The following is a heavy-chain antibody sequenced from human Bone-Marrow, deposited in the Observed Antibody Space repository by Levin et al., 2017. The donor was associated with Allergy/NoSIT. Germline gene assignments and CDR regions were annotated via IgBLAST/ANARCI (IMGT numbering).Heavy chain of an antibody. Sequence: PGGSLRLSCTASGFTFGDYAMSWFRQAPGKGLEWVGFIRSKAYGGTTEYAASVKGRFTISRDDSKSIAYLQMNSLKTEDTAVYYCTRAPLYLIVVVPAAMVEAFDIWGQGTMVTVSS. CDR1: GFTFGDYA. CDR3: TRAPLYLIVVVPAAMVEAFDI. CDR2: IRSKAYGGTT. J-gene: IGHJ3*02. V-gene: IGHV3-49*03. D-gene: IGHD2-2*01.